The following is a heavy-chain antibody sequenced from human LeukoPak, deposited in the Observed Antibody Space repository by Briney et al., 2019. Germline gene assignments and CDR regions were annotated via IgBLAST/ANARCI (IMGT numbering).Heavy chain of an antibody. D-gene: IGHD2-15*01. Sequence: PSETLSLTCTVSGGSISSYYWSWIRQPPGKGLEWIGYIYYSGGTNYNPSLKSRVTISVDTSKNQFSLNLSSVTAADTAVYYCARLSGGSYYYYGMDVWGQGTTVTVSS. J-gene: IGHJ6*02. V-gene: IGHV4-59*08. CDR2: IYYSGGT. CDR3: ARLSGGSYYYYGMDV. CDR1: GGSISSYY.